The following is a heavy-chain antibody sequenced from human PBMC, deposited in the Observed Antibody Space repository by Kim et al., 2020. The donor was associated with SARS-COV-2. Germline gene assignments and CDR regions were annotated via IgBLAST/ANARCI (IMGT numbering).Heavy chain of an antibody. V-gene: IGHV2-5*01. Sequence: DKRYSPSLQSRLTITKDTSKNQVVLTMTNMDPVDTATYYCAHTSPYYGMDVWGQGTTVTVSS. CDR2: DK. CDR3: AHTSPYYGMDV. J-gene: IGHJ6*02.